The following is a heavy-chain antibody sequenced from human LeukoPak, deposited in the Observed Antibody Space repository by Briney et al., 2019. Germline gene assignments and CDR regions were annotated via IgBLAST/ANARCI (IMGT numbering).Heavy chain of an antibody. D-gene: IGHD2-2*01. CDR1: GGSISSSSYY. J-gene: IGHJ4*02. CDR2: IYYSWST. Sequence: SSETLSLTCTVSGGSISSSSYYWGWIRQPPGKGLEWIGSIYYSWSTYYNPSLKSRVTISVDTSKNQFSLKLSSVTAADTAVYYGAIQRRYCSSTSCYAFDYWGQGTLVTVSS. CDR3: AIQRRYCSSTSCYAFDY. V-gene: IGHV4-39*01.